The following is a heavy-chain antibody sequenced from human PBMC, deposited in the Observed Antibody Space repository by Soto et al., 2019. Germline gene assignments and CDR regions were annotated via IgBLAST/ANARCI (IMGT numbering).Heavy chain of an antibody. CDR1: GFTFSDYY. D-gene: IGHD2-15*01. CDR3: ARGKSIFYGMDV. J-gene: IGHJ6*02. V-gene: IGHV3-11*01. CDR2: ISSSGTTI. Sequence: QVQLVESGGGLVKPGGSLRLSCAASGFTFSDYYISWIRQAPGTGLEWVSYISSSGTTIYHADSVKGRFTISRDNAKNSLFLQMNSLRAEDTAVYYCARGKSIFYGMDVWGQGTTVTVSS.